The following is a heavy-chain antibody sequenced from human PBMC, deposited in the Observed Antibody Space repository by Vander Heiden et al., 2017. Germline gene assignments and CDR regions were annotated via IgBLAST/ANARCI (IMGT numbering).Heavy chain of an antibody. CDR2: IKGSGDST. D-gene: IGHD3-9*01. CDR1: GFTFSSYA. J-gene: IGHJ4*02. Sequence: EVQLLESGGGLVQPGGSLRLSCAASGFTFSSYAMSWVRQAPGKGLEWVSSIKGSGDSTYYADSVKGRFTISRDNSKNTLYLQMDSRRAEDTAVYYCAKGANLLTGYQSDYWGQGTLVTVSS. CDR3: AKGANLLTGYQSDY. V-gene: IGHV3-23*01.